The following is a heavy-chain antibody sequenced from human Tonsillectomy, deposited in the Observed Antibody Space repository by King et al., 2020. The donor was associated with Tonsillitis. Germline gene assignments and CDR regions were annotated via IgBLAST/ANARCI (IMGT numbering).Heavy chain of an antibody. Sequence: VQLQESGPGLVKPSQTLSLTCTVSGGPISSGDYFWSWIRQHPGKGLEWIGYIYYSGSTFYNPSLKSRVTISLDTSKNQFSLKLSSVTAAASAEYYCAGDSRPYYFYYMDGWGKGTTVTVSS. CDR2: IYYSGST. V-gene: IGHV4-31*03. CDR1: GGPISSGDYF. CDR3: AGDSRPYYFYYMDG. J-gene: IGHJ6*03.